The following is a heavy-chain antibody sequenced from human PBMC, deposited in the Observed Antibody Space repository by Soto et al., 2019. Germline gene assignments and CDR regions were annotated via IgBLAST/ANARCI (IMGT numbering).Heavy chain of an antibody. V-gene: IGHV1-18*01. D-gene: IGHD3-3*01. J-gene: IGHJ6*02. CDR2: ISAYNGNT. Sequence: QVQLVQSGAEVKKPGASVKVSCKASGYTFTSYGISWVRQAPGQGLEWMGWISAYNGNTNYAQKLQGRVTMTTDTSTSTAYMELRSLRSDDTAVYYCARVVAHYDFWSGYYGDTFMDVWGQGTTVTVSS. CDR3: ARVVAHYDFWSGYYGDTFMDV. CDR1: GYTFTSYG.